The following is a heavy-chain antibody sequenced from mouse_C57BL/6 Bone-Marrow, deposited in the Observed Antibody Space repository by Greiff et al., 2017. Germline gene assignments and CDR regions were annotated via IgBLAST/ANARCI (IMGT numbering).Heavy chain of an antibody. CDR3: AREGTVVAPFDY. J-gene: IGHJ2*01. Sequence: QVQLQQPGAELVRPGSSVKLSCKASGYTFTSYWKHWVKQRPIQGLEWIGNIDPSDSETHYNQKFKDKATLTVDKSSSTAYMQLSSLTSEDSAVYYCAREGTVVAPFDYWGQGTTLTVSS. V-gene: IGHV1-52*01. CDR2: IDPSDSET. D-gene: IGHD1-1*01. CDR1: GYTFTSYW.